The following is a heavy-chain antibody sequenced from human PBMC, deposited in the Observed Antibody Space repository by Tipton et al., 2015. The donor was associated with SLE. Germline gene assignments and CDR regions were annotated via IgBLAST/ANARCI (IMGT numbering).Heavy chain of an antibody. V-gene: IGHV4-34*01. CDR2: INHSGST. CDR3: PLFVDTAMVKGSLADY. D-gene: IGHD5-18*01. J-gene: IGHJ4*02. CDR1: GGSFSSFY. Sequence: TLSLTCAVYGGSFSSFYWSWIRQPPGKGLEWIGEINHSGSTNYNPSLKSRVTISVDTSKNQFSLKLSSVTAADTAVYYCPLFVDTAMVKGSLADYWGQGTLVTVSS.